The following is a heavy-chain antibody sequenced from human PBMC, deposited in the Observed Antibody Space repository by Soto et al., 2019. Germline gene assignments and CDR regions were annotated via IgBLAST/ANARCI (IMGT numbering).Heavy chain of an antibody. CDR1: GGSFSGYY. V-gene: IGHV4-34*01. CDR2: INHSGST. D-gene: IGHD3-3*01. CDR3: ARAYYDFWSGYLAAFDI. Sequence: SETLSLTCAVYGGSFSGYYWSWIRQPPGKGLEWIGEINHSGSTNYNPSLKSRVTISVDTSKNQFSLKLSSATAADTAVYYCARAYYDFWSGYLAAFDIWGQGTMVTVSS. J-gene: IGHJ3*02.